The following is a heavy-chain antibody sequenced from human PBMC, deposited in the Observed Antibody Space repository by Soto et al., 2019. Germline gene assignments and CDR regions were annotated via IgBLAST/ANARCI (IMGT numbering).Heavy chain of an antibody. CDR3: ARDGPHLLYSCSSTVPGMDV. Sequence: QVQLVQSGAEVKKPGASVKVSCKASGYTFTSYGISWVRQAPGQGLEWMGLISAYNGNTNYAQKHQGRVTMTTDTSTSTASMELRSLRSDDTAVYYCARDGPHLLYSCSSTVPGMDVWGQGTTVTVSS. CDR1: GYTFTSYG. CDR2: ISAYNGNT. V-gene: IGHV1-18*01. D-gene: IGHD6-13*01. J-gene: IGHJ6*02.